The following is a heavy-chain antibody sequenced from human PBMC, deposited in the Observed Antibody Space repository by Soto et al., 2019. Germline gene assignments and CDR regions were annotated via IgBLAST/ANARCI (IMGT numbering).Heavy chain of an antibody. CDR3: ARDSGYCSSTSCYAPANGMDV. Sequence: PSETLSLTCTVSGGSISSGGYYWSWICQHPGKGLEWIGYIYYSGSTYYNPSLKSRVTISVDTSKNQFSLKLSSVTAADTAVYYCARDSGYCSSTSCYAPANGMDVWGQGTTVTVSS. V-gene: IGHV4-31*03. J-gene: IGHJ6*02. D-gene: IGHD2-2*01. CDR1: GGSISSGGYY. CDR2: IYYSGST.